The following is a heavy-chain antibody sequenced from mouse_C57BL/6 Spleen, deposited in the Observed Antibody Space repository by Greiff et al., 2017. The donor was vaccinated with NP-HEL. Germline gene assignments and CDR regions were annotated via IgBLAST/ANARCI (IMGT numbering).Heavy chain of an antibody. Sequence: QVQLKESGPGLVQPSQRLSITCTVSGFSLTSYGVHWVRQSPGKGLEWLGVIWSGGSTDYNAAFISRLSISKDNSKSQVFFKMNSLQADDTAIYYCARNHGGSSDYYAMDYWGQGTSVTVSS. J-gene: IGHJ4*01. CDR3: ARNHGGSSDYYAMDY. CDR1: GFSLTSYG. V-gene: IGHV2-2*01. CDR2: IWSGGST. D-gene: IGHD1-1*01.